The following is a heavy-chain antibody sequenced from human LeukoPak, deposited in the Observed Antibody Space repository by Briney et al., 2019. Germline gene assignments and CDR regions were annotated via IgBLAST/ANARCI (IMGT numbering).Heavy chain of an antibody. CDR1: GYTFTGYY. CDR3: ARVVSSGSYLPDY. J-gene: IGHJ4*02. CDR2: IIPIFGTA. V-gene: IGHV1-69*13. D-gene: IGHD3-10*01. Sequence: ASVKVSCKASGYTFTGYYMHWVRQAPGQGLEWMGGIIPIFGTANYAQKFQGRVTITADESTSTAYMELSSLRSEDTAVYYCARVVSSGSYLPDYWGQGTLVTVSS.